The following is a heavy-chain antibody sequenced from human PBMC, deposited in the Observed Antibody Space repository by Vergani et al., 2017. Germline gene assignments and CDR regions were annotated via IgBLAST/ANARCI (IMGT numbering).Heavy chain of an antibody. D-gene: IGHD3-10*01. CDR1: GFTFSSYG. CDR3: FFPAGRYYYYMDV. V-gene: IGHV3-33*01. Sequence: QVQLVESGGGVVQPGRSLRLSCAASGFTFSSYGMHWVRQAPGKGLEWVAVIWYDGSNKYYADSVKGRFTISRDNSKNTLYLQMNSLRAEDTAVYYCFFPAGRYYYYMDVWGKGTTVTVSS. CDR2: IWYDGSNK. J-gene: IGHJ6*03.